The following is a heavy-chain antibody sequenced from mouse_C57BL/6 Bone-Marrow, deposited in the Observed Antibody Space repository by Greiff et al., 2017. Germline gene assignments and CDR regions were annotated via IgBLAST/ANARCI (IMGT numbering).Heavy chain of an antibody. CDR1: GYTFTNYW. Sequence: QVQLLQSGAELVRPGTSVKMSCKASGYTFTNYWIGWAKQRPGHGLEWIGDIYPGGGYTNYNEKFKGKATLTADKSSSTAYMQFSSLTSEDSAIYYCARSNWDVDFDYWGQGTTLTVSS. CDR2: IYPGGGYT. J-gene: IGHJ2*01. D-gene: IGHD4-1*02. V-gene: IGHV1-63*01. CDR3: ARSNWDVDFDY.